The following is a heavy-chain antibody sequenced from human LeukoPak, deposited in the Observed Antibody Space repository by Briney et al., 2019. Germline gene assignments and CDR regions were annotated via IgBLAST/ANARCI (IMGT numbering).Heavy chain of an antibody. Sequence: GGSLRLSCAASGFTFSDDYMSWIRQAPGKGLEWVSYISSSSGYTNYADSVKGRFTISRDNAKNSLYLQMNSLRAEDTAVYYCARDRGYSSGWYVDYWGQGTLVTVSS. CDR1: GFTFSDDY. D-gene: IGHD6-19*01. V-gene: IGHV3-11*06. CDR2: ISSSSGYT. J-gene: IGHJ4*02. CDR3: ARDRGYSSGWYVDY.